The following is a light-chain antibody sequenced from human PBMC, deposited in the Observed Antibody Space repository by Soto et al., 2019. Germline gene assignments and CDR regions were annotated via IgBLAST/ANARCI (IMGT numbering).Light chain of an antibody. CDR2: GAS. CDR3: QQYNNWPQT. V-gene: IGKV3-15*01. J-gene: IGKJ1*01. CDR1: QSVSSSY. Sequence: EIVLTQSPGTLSLSPGERATLSCRASQSVSSSYLAWYQQKPGQAPRLLIYGASTRATGIPARFSGSGPGTEFTLTISSLQSEDFAVYYCQQYNNWPQTFGQGTKVDIK.